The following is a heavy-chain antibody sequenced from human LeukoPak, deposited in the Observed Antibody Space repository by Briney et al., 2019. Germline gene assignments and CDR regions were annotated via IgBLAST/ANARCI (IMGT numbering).Heavy chain of an antibody. D-gene: IGHD3-22*01. Sequence: SVKVSCKASGGTFSSYAISWVRQAPGQGLEWMGRIIPIFGTANYAQKFQGRVTITTDESTSTAYMELSSLRSEDTAVYYCASPSLRGTMIVVAPMGDAFDIWGQGTMVTVSS. J-gene: IGHJ3*02. CDR3: ASPSLRGTMIVVAPMGDAFDI. CDR2: IIPIFGTA. CDR1: GGTFSSYA. V-gene: IGHV1-69*05.